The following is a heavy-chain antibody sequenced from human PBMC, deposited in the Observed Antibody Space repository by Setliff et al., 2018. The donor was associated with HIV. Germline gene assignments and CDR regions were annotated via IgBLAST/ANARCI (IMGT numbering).Heavy chain of an antibody. CDR3: VRRATAAEVFDY. CDR1: GYTFTSYS. Sequence: RASVKVSCKASGYTFTSYSMHWVRQAPGQRLEWMGWLRTGTGDPSYSVKFQGRLTITRDTSANTAYMELSNLRSEDTAVYYCVRRATAAEVFDYWGQGTLVTVSS. J-gene: IGHJ4*02. CDR2: LRTGTGDP. V-gene: IGHV1-3*04. D-gene: IGHD6-13*01.